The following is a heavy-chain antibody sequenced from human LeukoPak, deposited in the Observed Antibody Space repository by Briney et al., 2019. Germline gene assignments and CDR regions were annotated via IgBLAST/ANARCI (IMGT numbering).Heavy chain of an antibody. D-gene: IGHD1-26*01. CDR2: IYYSGST. CDR3: ASSGSYRDDY. V-gene: IGHV4-39*01. CDR1: GGSISSSSYY. Sequence: SETLSLTCTVSGGSISSSSYYWGWIRQPPGKGLEWIGSIYYSGSTYYNPSLKSRVTISVDTSKNQFSLKLSSVTAADTAVYYCASSGSYRDDYWGQGTLVTVSS. J-gene: IGHJ4*02.